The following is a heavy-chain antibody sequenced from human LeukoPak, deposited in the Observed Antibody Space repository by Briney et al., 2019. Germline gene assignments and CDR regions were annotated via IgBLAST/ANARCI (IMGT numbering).Heavy chain of an antibody. J-gene: IGHJ4*02. Sequence: PSETLSLTCAVSGGSISSGGYSWSWIRQPPGKGLEWIGYICHSGSTYYNPSLKSRVTISVDRSKNQFSLKLSSVTAADTAVYYCARDTDYWGQGTLVTVSS. CDR3: ARDTDY. CDR2: ICHSGST. CDR1: GGSISSGGYS. V-gene: IGHV4-30-2*01.